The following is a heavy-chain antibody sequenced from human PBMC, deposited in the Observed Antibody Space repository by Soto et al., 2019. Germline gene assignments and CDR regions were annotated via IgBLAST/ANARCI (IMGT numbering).Heavy chain of an antibody. V-gene: IGHV3-73*01. CDR2: IGSKGETYAT. D-gene: IGHD2-21*02. CDR1: GFTFGASN. Sequence: PGGSLRLSCAASGFTFGASNLQWVRQASGKGLEWLGRIGSKGETYATTYAASVKGRFTVSRDNSKNTIYLQANSLRAEDTAVYCCAREPYGDSQYFDYWGQGTPVTVSS. CDR3: AREPYGDSQYFDY. J-gene: IGHJ4*02.